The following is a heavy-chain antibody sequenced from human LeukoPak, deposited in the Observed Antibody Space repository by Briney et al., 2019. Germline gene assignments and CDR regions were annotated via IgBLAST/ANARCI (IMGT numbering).Heavy chain of an antibody. CDR3: AREGEQLAFFDY. CDR2: LHYSGST. D-gene: IGHD6-6*01. V-gene: IGHV4-61*01. J-gene: IGHJ4*02. CDR1: GGSISSSSYY. Sequence: TSETLSLTCTVSGGSISSSSYYWGWIRQPPGKGLEWIGYLHYSGSTNYNPSLKSRVTISVDTSKNQFSLKLSSVTAADTAVYYCAREGEQLAFFDYWGQGTLVTVSS.